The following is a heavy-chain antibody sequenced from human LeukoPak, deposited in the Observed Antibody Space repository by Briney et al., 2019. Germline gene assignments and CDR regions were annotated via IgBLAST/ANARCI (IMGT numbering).Heavy chain of an antibody. CDR3: ARGVYYYDSSGYYILGY. D-gene: IGHD3-22*01. Sequence: GGSLRLSCAASGFTFSSYAMSWVRQAPGKGLEWVSAISGSGGSTYYADSVTGRFTISRDNSKNTLYLQMNSLRAEDTALYYCARGVYYYDSSGYYILGYWGQGTLVTVSS. CDR2: ISGSGGST. CDR1: GFTFSSYA. J-gene: IGHJ4*02. V-gene: IGHV3-23*01.